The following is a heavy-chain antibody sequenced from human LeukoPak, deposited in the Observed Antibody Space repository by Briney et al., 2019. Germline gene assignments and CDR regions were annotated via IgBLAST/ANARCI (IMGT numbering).Heavy chain of an antibody. CDR3: AREALYYDSSGYYLQRGAFDI. CDR1: GYTFTSYY. Sequence: ASVKVSCKASGYTFTSYYMHWVRQAPGQGLEWMGWINPNSGGTNYAQKFQGRVTMTRDTSISAAYMELSRLRSDDTAVYYCAREALYYDSSGYYLQRGAFDIWGQGTMVTVSS. CDR2: INPNSGGT. V-gene: IGHV1-2*02. J-gene: IGHJ3*02. D-gene: IGHD3-22*01.